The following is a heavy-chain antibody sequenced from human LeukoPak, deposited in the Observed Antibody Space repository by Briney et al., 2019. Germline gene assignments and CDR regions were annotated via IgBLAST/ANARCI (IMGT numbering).Heavy chain of an antibody. D-gene: IGHD3-9*01. CDR3: ARGTPVLRYFDWTTFDY. CDR1: GGSISSSNW. J-gene: IGHJ4*02. V-gene: IGHV4-4*02. Sequence: SGTLSLTCAVSGGSISSSNWWSWVRQPPGKGLEWIGEIYHSGSTNYNPSLKSRVTISVDKSKNQFSLKLSSVTAADTAVYYCARGTPVLRYFDWTTFDYWGQGTLVTVSS. CDR2: IYHSGST.